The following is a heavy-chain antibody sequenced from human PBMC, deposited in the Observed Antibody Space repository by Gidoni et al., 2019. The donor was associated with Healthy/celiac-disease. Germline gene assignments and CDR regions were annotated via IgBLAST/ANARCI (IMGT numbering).Heavy chain of an antibody. D-gene: IGHD6-13*01. J-gene: IGHJ4*02. Sequence: VQLVESGGGLVKPGGSLRLSCAASGFTFSSYSMNWVRQAPGKGLEWVSSISSSSSYIYYADSVKGRFTISRDNAKNSLYLQMNSLRAEDTAVYYCARGSSSWHEGNFDYWGQGTLVTVSS. CDR1: GFTFSSYS. CDR2: ISSSSSYI. V-gene: IGHV3-21*01. CDR3: ARGSSSWHEGNFDY.